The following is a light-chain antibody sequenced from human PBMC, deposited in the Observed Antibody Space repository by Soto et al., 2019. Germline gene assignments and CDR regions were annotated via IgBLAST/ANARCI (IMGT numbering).Light chain of an antibody. J-gene: IGLJ2*01. Sequence: QSALTQPASVSGSPGQSITISCTGTSSDVGGYNYVSWYQHHPGKAPKLMIFDVIYRPSGISNRFSGSKSGNTASLTIAGLQAEDEADYYCSSYTASSTLVVFGGGTKLTVL. CDR1: SSDVGGYNY. CDR3: SSYTASSTLVV. V-gene: IGLV2-14*03. CDR2: DVI.